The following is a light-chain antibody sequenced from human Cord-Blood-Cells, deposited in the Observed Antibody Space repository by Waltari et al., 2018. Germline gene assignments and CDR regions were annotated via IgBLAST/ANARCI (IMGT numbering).Light chain of an antibody. J-gene: IGKJ2*01. CDR3: QQYNNWPYT. V-gene: IGKV3-15*01. Sequence: EIVMTQSPATLSVSPGERATLSCRASQRVSSNLAWYQQKPGQAPRLRIYGASTRATGIPARFSGSGSGTEFTLTISSLQSEDFAVYYCQQYNNWPYTFGQGTKLEIK. CDR2: GAS. CDR1: QRVSSN.